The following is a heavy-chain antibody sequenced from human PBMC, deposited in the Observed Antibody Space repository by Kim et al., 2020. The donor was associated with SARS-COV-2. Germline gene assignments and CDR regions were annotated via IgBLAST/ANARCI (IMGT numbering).Heavy chain of an antibody. V-gene: IGHV3-7*01. CDR3: VREAPKGGTWYYYYYMDV. D-gene: IGHD6-13*01. J-gene: IGHJ6*03. CDR1: GFTFSSYW. Sequence: GGSLRLSCAVSGFTFSSYWMTWVRQAPGKGLEWVANIKQDGSEKFYVDSVKGRFTISGDNAQKLLYLQMSNLRVEDTAVYYCVREAPKGGTWYYYYYMDVWGNGTTVTVSS. CDR2: IKQDGSEK.